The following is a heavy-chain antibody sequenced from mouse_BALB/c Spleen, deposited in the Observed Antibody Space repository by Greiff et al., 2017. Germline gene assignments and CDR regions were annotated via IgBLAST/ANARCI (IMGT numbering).Heavy chain of an antibody. CDR3: ARPGTSYYFDY. Sequence: DVKLVESGGGLVQPGGSRKLSCAASGFTFSSFGMHWVRQAPEKGLEWVAYISSGSSTIYYADTVKGRFTISRDNPKNTLFLQMTSLRSEDTAMYYCARPGTSYYFDYWGQGTTLTVSS. J-gene: IGHJ2*01. V-gene: IGHV5-17*02. CDR1: GFTFSSFG. D-gene: IGHD4-1*01. CDR2: ISSGSSTI.